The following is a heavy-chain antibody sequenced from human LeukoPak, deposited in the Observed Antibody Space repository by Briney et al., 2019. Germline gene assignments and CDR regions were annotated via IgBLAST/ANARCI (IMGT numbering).Heavy chain of an antibody. V-gene: IGHV3-48*03. CDR1: GLSFSSYE. CDR2: IRPSGSTK. J-gene: IGHJ4*02. D-gene: IGHD6-19*01. Sequence: GWALRLSRVASGLSFSSYEMNGLRQAAGKGLAGVSNIRPSGSTKYYADSVKGRFTVSRDNDKNSLYLQMNSLRAGDTGVYYCTKLAVASADSWGQGTLVTVSS. CDR3: TKLAVASADS.